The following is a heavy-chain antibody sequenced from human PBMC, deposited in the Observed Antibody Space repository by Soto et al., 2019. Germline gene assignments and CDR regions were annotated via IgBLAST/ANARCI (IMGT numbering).Heavy chain of an antibody. CDR1: GFTFSSYE. CDR2: ISSSGSTI. D-gene: IGHD4-4*01. V-gene: IGHV3-48*03. CDR3: ATTTVTTGPWCYGMDV. Sequence: PGGSLRLSCAASGFTFSSYEMNWVRQAPGKGLEWVSYISSSGSTIYYADSVKGRFTISRDNAKNSLYLQMNSLRAEDTAVYYCATTTVTTGPWCYGMDVWGQGTTVTVSS. J-gene: IGHJ6*02.